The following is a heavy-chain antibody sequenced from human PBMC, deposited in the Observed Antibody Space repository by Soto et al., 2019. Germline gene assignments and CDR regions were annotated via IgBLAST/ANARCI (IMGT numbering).Heavy chain of an antibody. CDR2: INHSGST. Sequence: QVQLQQWGAGLLKPSETPSLTCAVYGGSFSGYYWSWIRQPPGKGLEWIGEINHSGSTNYNPSLKSRVTISVDTSKNQFSLKLISVTAADTAVYYCARGGGYSSFDYWGQGTLVTVSS. D-gene: IGHD5-18*01. V-gene: IGHV4-34*01. CDR1: GGSFSGYY. CDR3: ARGGGYSSFDY. J-gene: IGHJ4*02.